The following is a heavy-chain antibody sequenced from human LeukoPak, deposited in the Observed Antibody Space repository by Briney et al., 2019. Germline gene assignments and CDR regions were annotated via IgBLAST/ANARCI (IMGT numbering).Heavy chain of an antibody. CDR1: GGSFSGYY. CDR3: ARVSLGAYYYDSSGYYKDWFDP. CDR2: INHSGST. D-gene: IGHD3-22*01. J-gene: IGHJ5*02. Sequence: SETLSLTCAVYGGSFSGYYWSWIRQPPGKGLEWIGEINHSGSTNYNPSLKSRVTISVDTSKNQFSLKLSSVTAADTAVYYCARVSLGAYYYDSSGYYKDWFDPWGQGTLVTVSS. V-gene: IGHV4-34*01.